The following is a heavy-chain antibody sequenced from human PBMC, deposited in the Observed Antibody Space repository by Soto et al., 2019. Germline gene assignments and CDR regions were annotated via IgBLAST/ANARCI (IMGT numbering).Heavy chain of an antibody. CDR1: GASVSSSHW. CDR3: ARVRPTTSTTPADVLYDFDY. Sequence: QVNLQESGPGLVKPSGTLSLTCAVSGASVSSSHWWTWVRQPPGKGLEWIGEIYHVGFTSYTPSLKNRVSMSIDQYRNQFSLTLSSVTAADTALYYCARVRPTTSTTPADVLYDFDYWGQGTLVTVSS. CDR2: IYHVGFT. D-gene: IGHD2-2*01. V-gene: IGHV4-4*02. J-gene: IGHJ4*02.